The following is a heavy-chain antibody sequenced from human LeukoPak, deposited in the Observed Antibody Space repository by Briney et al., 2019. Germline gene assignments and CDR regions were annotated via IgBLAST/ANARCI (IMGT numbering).Heavy chain of an antibody. V-gene: IGHV3-30*02. CDR2: IRYDGSNK. CDR3: ARAEGYGDPPFDY. Sequence: GGSLRLSCAASGFTFSSYGMHWVRQAPGKGLEWVAFIRYDGSNKYYADSVKGRFTISRDNSKNTLYLQMNSLRAEDTAVYYCARAEGYGDPPFDYWGQGTLVTVSA. D-gene: IGHD4-17*01. J-gene: IGHJ4*02. CDR1: GFTFSSYG.